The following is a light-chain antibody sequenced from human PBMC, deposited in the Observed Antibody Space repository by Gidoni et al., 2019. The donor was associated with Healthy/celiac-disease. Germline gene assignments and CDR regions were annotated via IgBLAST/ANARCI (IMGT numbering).Light chain of an antibody. V-gene: IGLV1-47*01. CDR3: AAWDDSLSGRYV. CDR1: SSNIGSNY. Sequence: SVLPQPPSTSVPPGPRVTISCSGSSSNIGSNYVYWYQQHPGTAPKLLIYRNNQRPSGVPDRFSGSKSGTSASLAISGLRSEDEADYYCAAWDDSLSGRYVFGTGTKITVL. CDR2: RNN. J-gene: IGLJ1*01.